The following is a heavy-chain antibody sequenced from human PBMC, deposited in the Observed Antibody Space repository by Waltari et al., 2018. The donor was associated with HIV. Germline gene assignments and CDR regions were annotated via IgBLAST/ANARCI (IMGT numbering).Heavy chain of an antibody. CDR1: GFTFCNFW. CDR3: ASPSIRAGMDV. Sequence: EVQLVESGGGLVQPGGPRRLFCAAYGFTFCNFWMSWVRQAPGKGLEWLANIKQDGSEKYYVDSVKGRFTISRDNAKNSLYLQMNSLRAEDTAVYYCASPSIRAGMDVWGQGTTVTVSS. V-gene: IGHV3-7*01. D-gene: IGHD2-2*02. J-gene: IGHJ6*02. CDR2: IKQDGSEK.